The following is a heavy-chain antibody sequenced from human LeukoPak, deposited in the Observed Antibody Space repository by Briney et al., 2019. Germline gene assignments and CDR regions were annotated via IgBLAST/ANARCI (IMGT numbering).Heavy chain of an antibody. D-gene: IGHD6-13*01. Sequence: SETLSLTCTVSGGSISSGSYYWSWIRQPAGKGLEWIGRIYTSGSTNYNPSLKSRVTISVDTSKNQFSLKLSSVTAADTAVYYCVTSDSIAAAGTFSYWGQGTLVTVSS. CDR2: IYTSGST. CDR1: GGSISSGSYY. CDR3: VTSDSIAAAGTFSY. V-gene: IGHV4-61*02. J-gene: IGHJ4*02.